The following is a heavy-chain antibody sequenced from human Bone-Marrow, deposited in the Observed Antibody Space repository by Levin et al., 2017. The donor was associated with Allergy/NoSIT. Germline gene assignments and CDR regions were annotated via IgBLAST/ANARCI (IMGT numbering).Heavy chain of an antibody. CDR2: IYDPGNT. V-gene: IGHV4-31*02. J-gene: IGHJ4*02. D-gene: IGHD3-10*01. CDR3: AGESVYYGSGSWIDC. CDR1: GESVSSSGFY. Sequence: SETLSLTCTVSGESVSSSGFYWTWIRQYPGKGLEWIGHIYDPGNTSYNPSLKSRVSISEDRSKNQISLKLDYVTDTDTAVYYCAGESVYYGSGSWIDCWGQGTLVTVSS.